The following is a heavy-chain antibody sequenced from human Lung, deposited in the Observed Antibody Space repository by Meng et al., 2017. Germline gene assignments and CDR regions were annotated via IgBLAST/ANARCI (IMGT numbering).Heavy chain of an antibody. D-gene: IGHD1-26*01. J-gene: IGHJ3*01. CDR2: ISGCGYST. CDR3: ARGATSNSKRPFDD. V-gene: IGHV3-23*01. Sequence: GGPLRLSCAGSGFTFRRFGMSWGRQAPGKGLEWVEGISGCGYSTFYLDSVKGRFTMSRDNSKNTLYLQLNTLRAEDTAVYYCARGATSNSKRPFDDWGQGTRVTVSS. CDR1: GFTFRRFG.